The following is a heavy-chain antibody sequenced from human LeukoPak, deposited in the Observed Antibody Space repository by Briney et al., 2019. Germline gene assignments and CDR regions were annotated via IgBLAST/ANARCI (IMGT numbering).Heavy chain of an antibody. CDR1: GFTFSSYT. D-gene: IGHD6-19*01. Sequence: GGSLRLSCAASGFTFSSYTMHWVRQAPGKGLEWVAVISYDGSNKYYADSVKGRFTISRDNSKNTLYLQMNSLRAEDTAVYYCTKYSSGWYGGTFDIWGQGTMVTVSS. V-gene: IGHV3-30-3*02. CDR3: TKYSSGWYGGTFDI. CDR2: ISYDGSNK. J-gene: IGHJ3*02.